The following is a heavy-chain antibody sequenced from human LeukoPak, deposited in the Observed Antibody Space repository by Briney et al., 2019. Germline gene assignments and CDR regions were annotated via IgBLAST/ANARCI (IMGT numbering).Heavy chain of an antibody. J-gene: IGHJ4*02. CDR3: ARARGYIDFDY. CDR2: ISYDGNNK. CDR1: GFTFSSYV. V-gene: IGHV3-30-3*01. D-gene: IGHD5-12*01. Sequence: GGSLRLSCAASGFTFSSYVMHWVRQAPGKGLEWVAVISYDGNNKYYADSVKGRFTISRDNSKNTLYLQMNSLRAEDTAVYYCARARGYIDFDYWGQGTLVTVSS.